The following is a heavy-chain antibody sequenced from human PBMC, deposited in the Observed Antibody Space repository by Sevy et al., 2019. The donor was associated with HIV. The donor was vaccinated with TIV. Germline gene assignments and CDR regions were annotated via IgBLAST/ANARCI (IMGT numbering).Heavy chain of an antibody. Sequence: GGFLRLSCAASGFTLSSYGMHWVRQAPGKGLEWVAVIRYDGSNKYYADSVKDRFTISRDNSKNTLYLQMNSLRAEDTAVYYCASARLGITISAEWGGGMDVWGQGTTVTVSS. D-gene: IGHD3-3*01. CDR1: GFTLSSYG. J-gene: IGHJ6*02. CDR2: IRYDGSNK. V-gene: IGHV3-30*02. CDR3: ASARLGITISAEWGGGMDV.